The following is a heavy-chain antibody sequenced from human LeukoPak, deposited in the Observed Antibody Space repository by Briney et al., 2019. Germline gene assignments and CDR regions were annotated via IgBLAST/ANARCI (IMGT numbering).Heavy chain of an antibody. CDR3: ARDGSSWYPAYYFDY. J-gene: IGHJ4*02. Sequence: GASVKVSCKASGYTFTGYYMHWVRQAPGQGLEWMGRINPNSGSTNYAQKFQGRVTMTRDTSISTAYMELSRLRSDDTAVYYCARDGSSWYPAYYFDYWGQGTLVTVSS. V-gene: IGHV1-2*06. CDR2: INPNSGST. CDR1: GYTFTGYY. D-gene: IGHD6-13*01.